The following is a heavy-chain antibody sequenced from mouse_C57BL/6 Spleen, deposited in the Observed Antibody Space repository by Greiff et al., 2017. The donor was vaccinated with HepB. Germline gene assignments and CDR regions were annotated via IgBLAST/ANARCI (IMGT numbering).Heavy chain of an antibody. CDR1: GFTFSDYG. CDR2: ISSGSSTI. V-gene: IGHV5-17*01. Sequence: EVKLMESGGGLVKPGGSLKLSCAASGFTFSDYGMHWVRQAPEKGLEWVAYISSGSSTIYYADTVKGRFTISRDNAKNTLFLQMTSLRSEDTAMYYCATGRGRPFDYWGQGTTLTVSS. D-gene: IGHD3-3*01. J-gene: IGHJ2*01. CDR3: ATGRGRPFDY.